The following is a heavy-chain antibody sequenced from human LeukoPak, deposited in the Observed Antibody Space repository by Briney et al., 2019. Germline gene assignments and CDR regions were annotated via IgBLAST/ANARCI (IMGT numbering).Heavy chain of an antibody. D-gene: IGHD3-3*01. CDR3: AKHLRDVLRFVEWPSENRKYDYNYINA. J-gene: IGHJ6*03. CDR2: ISDDGVRT. Sequence: GGSLRLSCAGSGFTFNIQAMTWVRQAPGKGLEWVSSISDDGVRTYTADSMRGRFTISRDNSENTVYLQMNSLRVEDTAVYYCAKHLRDVLRFVEWPSENRKYDYNYINAWGSGTTVTVSS. CDR1: GFTFNIQA. V-gene: IGHV3-23*01.